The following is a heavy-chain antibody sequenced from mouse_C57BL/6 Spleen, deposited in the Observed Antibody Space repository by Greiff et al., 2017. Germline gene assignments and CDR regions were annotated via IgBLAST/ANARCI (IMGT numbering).Heavy chain of an antibody. Sequence: VQLQQSGPGLVAPSQSLSITCTVSGFSLTSYGVHWVRQPPGKGLEWLVVIWSDGSTTYNSALKSRLSISKDNSKSQVFLKMNSLQTDDTAMYXGARHDSSGYHYAMDYCGQGTSVTVSS. CDR3: ARHDSSGYHYAMDY. CDR1: GFSLTSYG. V-gene: IGHV2-6-1*01. J-gene: IGHJ4*01. CDR2: IWSDGST. D-gene: IGHD3-2*02.